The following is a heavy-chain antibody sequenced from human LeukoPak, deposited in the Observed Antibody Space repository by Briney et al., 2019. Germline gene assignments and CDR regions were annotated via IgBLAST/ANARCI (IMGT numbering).Heavy chain of an antibody. CDR3: AAQGGSGDLRY. V-gene: IGHV3-15*01. D-gene: IGHD4-17*01. Sequence: GGSLRLSCAASGFTFSNTWTNWVRQAPGKGLEWVGRIKRIIDGGTTDYAAPVKGRFTVSRDDSINTLYLQMSSLKTEDTAVYYCAAQGGSGDLRYWGQGTLVTVSS. CDR2: IKRIIDGGTT. J-gene: IGHJ4*02. CDR1: GFTFSNTW.